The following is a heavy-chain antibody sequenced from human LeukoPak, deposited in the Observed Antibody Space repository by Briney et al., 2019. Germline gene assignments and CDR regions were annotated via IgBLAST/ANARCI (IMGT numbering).Heavy chain of an antibody. CDR3: ATGSRIKDFDY. CDR1: VYTLTDLS. CDR2: FDPGYDEP. J-gene: IGHJ4*02. V-gene: IGHV1-24*01. D-gene: IGHD2-15*01. Sequence: ASVTVSFKISVYTLTDLSMHWVRQAPGKGLEWIGGFDPGYDEPIYAQKFQGRVTLTEDTSTDTAYMQLSSLRSEDTAVYYCATGSRIKDFDYWGQGTLVTVSS.